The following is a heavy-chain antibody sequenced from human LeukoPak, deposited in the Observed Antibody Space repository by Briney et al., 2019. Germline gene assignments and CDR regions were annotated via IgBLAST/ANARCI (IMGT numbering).Heavy chain of an antibody. CDR2: IYYSGST. Sequence: QMQLQESGPGLVKPSQTLSLTCTVSGCSISSGDYYWSCIRHPPGTGLEWIGYIYYSGSTYYNPSPKSRVTISVDTSKNQFSLKLSSVTAADTAVYYCARDVGALDYWGQGTLVTVSS. J-gene: IGHJ4*02. D-gene: IGHD1-26*01. V-gene: IGHV4-30-4*08. CDR1: GCSISSGDYY. CDR3: ARDVGALDY.